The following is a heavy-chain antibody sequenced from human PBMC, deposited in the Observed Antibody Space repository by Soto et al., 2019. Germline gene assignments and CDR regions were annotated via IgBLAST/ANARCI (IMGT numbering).Heavy chain of an antibody. CDR3: TRAGGYDYYYDMDV. J-gene: IGHJ6*02. V-gene: IGHV3-72*01. CDR1: GFIFSDHY. CDR2: TKNKANSYTT. Sequence: GGSLRLSCAASGFIFSDHYMDWVRQAPGKGLEWVGRTKNKANSYTTEYAATVKGRFTISRDDSKNSLYLQMNSLKTEDTAVYYCTRAGGYDYYYDMDVWGQGTTVTVSS. D-gene: IGHD2-15*01.